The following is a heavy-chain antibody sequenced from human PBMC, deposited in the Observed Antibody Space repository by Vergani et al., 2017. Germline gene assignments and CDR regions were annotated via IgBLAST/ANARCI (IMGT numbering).Heavy chain of an antibody. J-gene: IGHJ4*02. CDR3: ARAHYDYWSGPATGGFDY. CDR1: GFTFSSYE. V-gene: IGHV3-48*03. CDR2: ISSSGSTI. D-gene: IGHD3-3*01. Sequence: EVQLVESGGGLVQPGGSLRLSCAASGFTFSSYEMNWVRQAPGKGLEWVSYISSSGSTIYYADSVKGRFTISRDNAKNSLYLQMNSLRAEDTAVYYCARAHYDYWSGPATGGFDYWGQGTLVTVSS.